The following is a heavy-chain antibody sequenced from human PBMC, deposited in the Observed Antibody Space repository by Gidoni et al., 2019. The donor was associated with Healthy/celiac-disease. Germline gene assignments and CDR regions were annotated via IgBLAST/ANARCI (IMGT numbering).Heavy chain of an antibody. D-gene: IGHD2-15*01. CDR3: ARGVVAMGVGFDY. V-gene: IGHV4-30-2*01. CDR2: IYHSGST. J-gene: IGHJ4*02. CDR1: GGSISSGGYS. Sequence: QLQLQEAGSGLVKPSQTLSLTCAVYGGSISSGGYSWSWIRQPPGTGREWIGYIYHSGSTYYNPSLKSRVTISVDRSKNQFSLKLSSVTAADTAVYYCARGVVAMGVGFDYWGQGTLVTVSS.